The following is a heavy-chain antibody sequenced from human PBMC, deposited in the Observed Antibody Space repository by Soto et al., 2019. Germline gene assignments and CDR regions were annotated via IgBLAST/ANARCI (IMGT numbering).Heavy chain of an antibody. CDR2: INHSGST. Sequence: QVQLQQWGAGLLKPSETLSLTCAVYGGSFSGYYWSWIRQPPGKGLEWIGEINHSGSTNYNPSLKSRVTISVDTSKNQFSLKLSSVTAADKAVYYCARERGRYSSSPRRYFDYWGQGTLVTVSS. CDR3: ARERGRYSSSPRRYFDY. J-gene: IGHJ4*02. CDR1: GGSFSGYY. V-gene: IGHV4-34*01. D-gene: IGHD6-19*01.